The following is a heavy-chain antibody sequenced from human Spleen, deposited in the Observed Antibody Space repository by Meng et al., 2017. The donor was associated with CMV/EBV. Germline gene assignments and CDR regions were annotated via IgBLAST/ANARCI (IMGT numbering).Heavy chain of an antibody. CDR3: AIDWALELPGY. CDR1: GFTFSSYW. D-gene: IGHD1-7*01. CDR2: IKQDGTNK. V-gene: IGHV3-7*01. Sequence: GESLKISCAASGFTFSSYWMSWVRQAPGKGLEWVANIKQDGTNKSYADSVKGRFTISRDNSKNTLYLQMNSLRVEDTAVYYCAIDWALELPGYWGQGTLVTVSS. J-gene: IGHJ4*02.